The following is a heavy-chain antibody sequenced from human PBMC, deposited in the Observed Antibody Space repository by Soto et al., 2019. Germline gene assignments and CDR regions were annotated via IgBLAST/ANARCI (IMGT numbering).Heavy chain of an antibody. CDR2: IIPIFGTA. D-gene: IGHD1-26*01. CDR1: GGTFSSYA. Sequence: QVQLVQSGAEVKKPGSSVKVSCKASGGTFSSYAISWVRQAPGQGLEWMGGIIPIFGTANYAQKFQGRVTITADESTSTDYMEMSSLRSEDTAVYYCATPRDRWELLFYFDYWGQGTLVTVSS. J-gene: IGHJ4*02. CDR3: ATPRDRWELLFYFDY. V-gene: IGHV1-69*12.